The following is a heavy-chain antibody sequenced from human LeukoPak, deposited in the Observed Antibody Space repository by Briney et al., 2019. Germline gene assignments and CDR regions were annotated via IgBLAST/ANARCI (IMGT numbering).Heavy chain of an antibody. D-gene: IGHD2-2*02. CDR2: FIPILGIA. CDR3: ARIQAVGVPVAIDAYYSYGMDV. Sequence: SVKVSCKASGGSFSRNAISWVRQAPGQGLEWMGRFIPILGIATYAQKFQGRVTITADRSTSTAYMELSSLRSEDTAVYYGARIQAVGVPVAIDAYYSYGMDVWGQGTAVTVSS. V-gene: IGHV1-69*04. J-gene: IGHJ6*02. CDR1: GGSFSRNA.